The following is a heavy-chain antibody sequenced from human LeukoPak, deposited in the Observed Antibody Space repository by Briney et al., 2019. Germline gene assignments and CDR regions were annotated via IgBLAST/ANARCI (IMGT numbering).Heavy chain of an antibody. CDR1: GFTFSSYS. V-gene: IGHV3-7*01. D-gene: IGHD5-18*01. CDR2: IKQDGSEK. CDR3: ARDPGYSYGYYYYYYYMDV. J-gene: IGHJ6*03. Sequence: GGSLRLSCAASGFTFSSYSMNWVRQAPGKGLEWVANIKQDGSEKYYVDSVKGRFTISRDNAKNTLYLQMNSLRAEDTAVYYCARDPGYSYGYYYYYYYMDVWGKGTTVTVSS.